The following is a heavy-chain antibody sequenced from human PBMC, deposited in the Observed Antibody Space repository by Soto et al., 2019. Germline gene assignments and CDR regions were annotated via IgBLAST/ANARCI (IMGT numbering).Heavy chain of an antibody. V-gene: IGHV4-59*02. CDR1: GGSVSSYW. CDR2: IYYTGST. D-gene: IGHD3-10*01. CDR3: ARGPGASDYYFDY. J-gene: IGHJ4*02. Sequence: VXGGSVSSYWWSWIRQPPGKRLEWIGDIYYTGSTNYSPSLKGRVTISLDAPKSQFSLKLTSVTAADTAVYYCARGPGASDYYFDYWGPGTLVTVSS.